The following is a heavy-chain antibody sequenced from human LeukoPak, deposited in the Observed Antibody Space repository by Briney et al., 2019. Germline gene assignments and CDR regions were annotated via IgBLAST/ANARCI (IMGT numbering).Heavy chain of an antibody. V-gene: IGHV3-21*01. J-gene: IGHJ4*02. CDR1: GFTFSSYN. CDR3: ARFGDYLGY. Sequence: TGGSLRLSCAASGFTFSSYNMNWVRQAPGKGLEWGSFISDTSNDIHYADSVTGRFTMSRDNAKNSLHLQMNSLRVEDTAVYYCARFGDYLGYWGQGTLVTVSS. D-gene: IGHD3-10*01. CDR2: ISDTSNDI.